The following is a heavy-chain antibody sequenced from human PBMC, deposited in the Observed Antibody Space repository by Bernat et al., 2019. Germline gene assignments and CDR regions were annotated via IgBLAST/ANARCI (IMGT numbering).Heavy chain of an antibody. Sequence: EVQLLESGGGLVQPGGSLRLSCAASGFTFSDYAMSWVRQAPGKGLEWISGFSGSGRGPYYADSVKGRFTISRDNSKNTLYLQMNSLRAEDTAVYYCAKDLLTETTGAFFESWGQGALVAVS. CDR1: GFTFSDYA. D-gene: IGHD4/OR15-4a*01. V-gene: IGHV3-23*01. CDR3: AKDLLTETTGAFFES. CDR2: FSGSGRGP. J-gene: IGHJ4*02.